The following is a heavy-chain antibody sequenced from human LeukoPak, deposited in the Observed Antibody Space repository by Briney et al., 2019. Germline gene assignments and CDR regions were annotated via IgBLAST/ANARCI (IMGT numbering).Heavy chain of an antibody. CDR1: GFTFSSYA. CDR2: TSGSGGST. V-gene: IGHV3-23*01. J-gene: IGHJ3*02. Sequence: GGSLRLSCAASGFTFSSYAMSWVRQAPGKGLEWVSATSGSGGSTYYADSVKGRFTISGDNSKNTLYLQMNSLRAEDTAVYYCAKDRFRGWHLPDDAFGIWGQGTMVTVSS. D-gene: IGHD6-19*01. CDR3: AKDRFRGWHLPDDAFGI.